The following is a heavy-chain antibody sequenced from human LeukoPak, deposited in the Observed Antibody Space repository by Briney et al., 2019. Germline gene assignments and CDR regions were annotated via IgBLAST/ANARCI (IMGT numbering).Heavy chain of an antibody. V-gene: IGHV3-48*04. CDR2: ISSSGGTT. CDR1: GFTFSSYG. D-gene: IGHD3-10*01. CDR3: ARDYGSGSYGYYYYMDV. Sequence: GGSLRLSCAASGFTFSSYGMSWVRQAPGKGLEWVSDISSSGGTTYYADSVNGRFTISRDNAKNSLYLQMNSLRAEDTAVYYCARDYGSGSYGYYYYMDVWGKGTTVTVSS. J-gene: IGHJ6*03.